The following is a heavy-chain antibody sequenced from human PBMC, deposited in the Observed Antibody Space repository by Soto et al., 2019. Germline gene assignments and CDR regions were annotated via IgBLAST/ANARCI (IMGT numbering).Heavy chain of an antibody. CDR2: ISYDGSNK. CDR1: GFTFSSYG. J-gene: IGHJ4*02. V-gene: IGHV3-30*18. D-gene: IGHD6-19*01. CDR3: AKDHYSYSSGWDDNYYFDY. Sequence: GGSLRLSCAASGFTFSSYGMHWVRQAPGKGLEWVAVISYDGSNKYYADSVKGRFTISRDNSKNTMYLQMNSLRAEDTAVYYCAKDHYSYSSGWDDNYYFDYWGQGTLVTVSS.